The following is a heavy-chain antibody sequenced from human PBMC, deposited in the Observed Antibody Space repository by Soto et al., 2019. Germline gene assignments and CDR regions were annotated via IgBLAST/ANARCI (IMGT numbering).Heavy chain of an antibody. CDR1: GASISSSSYL. J-gene: IGHJ4*02. V-gene: IGHV4-39*01. CDR2: IYYSGST. Sequence: PSETLFLTCTVSGASISSSSYLWGWIRQPPGKGLEWIGSIYYSGSTYYNPSLNSRATVSLDTSKNQFSLKLSSVTAADTAVYYCARHGGPSRTGTGFGYWGQGTQVTVSS. CDR3: ARHGGPSRTGTGFGY. D-gene: IGHD1-1*01.